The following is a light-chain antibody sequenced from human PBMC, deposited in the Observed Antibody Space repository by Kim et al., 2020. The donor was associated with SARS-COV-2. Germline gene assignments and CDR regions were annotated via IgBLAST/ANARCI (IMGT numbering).Light chain of an antibody. CDR2: SAS. V-gene: IGKV3-20*01. CDR1: QSVTSNF. Sequence: EIVLMQSPGTLSLSPGERATLSCTASQSVTSNFLDWYQQKVGQAPRLLIYSASTTAAGIPDRFSGSGSATDFTLTISGLQPEDFAVYFCLQYGDSPLTFGGGATMDIK. CDR3: LQYGDSPLT. J-gene: IGKJ4*01.